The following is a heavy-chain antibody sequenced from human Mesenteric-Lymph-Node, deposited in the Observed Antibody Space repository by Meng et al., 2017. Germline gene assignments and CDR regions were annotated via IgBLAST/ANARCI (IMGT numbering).Heavy chain of an antibody. J-gene: IGHJ4*02. CDR1: GGSINSGDYY. CDR3: AREGRSHQVGVSVY. Sequence: QVLLQESDAGLVKTSLPLYLTCTVSGGSINSGDYYWSWIRHPPGKGLEWIGYSYNSGRTYYNPSLKSRVTISVDTSKNQFSLKLRFVTAAATDVYYCAREGRSHQVGVSVYWGQGNLVTVFS. D-gene: IGHD2-21*01. V-gene: IGHV4-30-4*01. CDR2: SYNSGRT.